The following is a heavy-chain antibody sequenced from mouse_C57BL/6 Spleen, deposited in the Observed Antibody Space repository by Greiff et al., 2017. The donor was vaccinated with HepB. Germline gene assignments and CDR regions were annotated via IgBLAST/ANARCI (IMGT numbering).Heavy chain of an antibody. D-gene: IGHD1-2*01. CDR2: IFPGSGST. CDR3: ARDHYDGAWFAY. Sequence: VQLQQSGPELVRPGASVKISCKAPGYTFTSHWMQWVRQRPGQGLEWIGVIFPGSGSTYYNEKFKGKATLTVDTSSSTAYMKLSSLTSEDSAVYFCARDHYDGAWFAYGGQGTLVTVSA. CDR1: GYTFTSHW. V-gene: IGHV1-56*01. J-gene: IGHJ3*01.